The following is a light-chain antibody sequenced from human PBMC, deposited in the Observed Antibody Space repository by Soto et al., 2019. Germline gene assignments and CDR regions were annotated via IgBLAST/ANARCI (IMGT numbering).Light chain of an antibody. Sequence: QSVLTQPPSMSGTPGQRVTISCSGGSSNIGSNIVNWYQQLPGTAPKLLIYSRNQRPSGVPDRFSASKSGTSASLAISGLQSEDEADYYCETWDDSLTGVVFGGGTKLTVL. CDR2: SRN. J-gene: IGLJ3*02. V-gene: IGLV1-44*01. CDR1: SSNIGSNI. CDR3: ETWDDSLTGVV.